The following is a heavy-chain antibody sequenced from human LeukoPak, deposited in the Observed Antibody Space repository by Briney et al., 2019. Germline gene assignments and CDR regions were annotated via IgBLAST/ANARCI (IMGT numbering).Heavy chain of an antibody. CDR1: GGSISSYY. J-gene: IGHJ4*02. CDR2: IYYSGST. D-gene: IGHD3-16*01. Sequence: SETLSLTCTVSGGSISSYYWSWIRQPPGKGLKWIGYIYYSGSTNYNPSLKSRVTISVDTSKNQFSLKLSSVTAADTAVYYCARVLYVWGSYSVFDYWGQGTLVTVSS. V-gene: IGHV4-59*01. CDR3: ARVLYVWGSYSVFDY.